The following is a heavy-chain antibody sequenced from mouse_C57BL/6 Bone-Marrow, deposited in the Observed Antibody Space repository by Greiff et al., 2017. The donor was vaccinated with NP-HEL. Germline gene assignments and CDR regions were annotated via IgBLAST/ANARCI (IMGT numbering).Heavy chain of an antibody. D-gene: IGHD3-1*01. CDR3: ARRDGPWFAY. V-gene: IGHV1-50*01. CDR2: IDPSDSYT. Sequence: QVQLQQPGAELVKPGASVKLSCKASGYTFTSNWMQWVKQRPGQGLEWIGEIDPSDSYTNYNQKFKGKATLTVDTSSSTAYMQLSSLTSEDSAVYYCARRDGPWFAYWGQGTLVTVSA. J-gene: IGHJ3*01. CDR1: GYTFTSNW.